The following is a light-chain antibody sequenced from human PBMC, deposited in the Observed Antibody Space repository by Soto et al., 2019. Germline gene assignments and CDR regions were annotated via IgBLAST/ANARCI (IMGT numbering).Light chain of an antibody. CDR3: SSYTSSSVV. V-gene: IGLV2-14*01. CDR2: EVS. J-gene: IGLJ2*01. Sequence: QSVLTQPASVSGSPGQSITISCTGTSSDVGGYNYVSWYQQHPGKAPKLMIYEVSNRPSGVSNRFSGSKSVNTASLTISGLQAEDEADYYCSSYTSSSVVFGGGTKLTVL. CDR1: SSDVGGYNY.